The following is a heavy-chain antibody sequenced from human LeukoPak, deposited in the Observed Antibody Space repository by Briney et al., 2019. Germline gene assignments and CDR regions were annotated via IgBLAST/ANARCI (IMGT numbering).Heavy chain of an antibody. Sequence: QPGRSLRLSCLASGFSFSNYGMHWVRQAPGKGLEWVAVIWFDGSNEDYADSVKGRLTISRDNSKNTLCLQMNSLRAEDTAVYYCAKETRFWSGIWNFGYWGQGTLVTVSP. V-gene: IGHV3-33*06. D-gene: IGHD3-3*01. CDR1: GFSFSNYG. J-gene: IGHJ4*02. CDR3: AKETRFWSGIWNFGY. CDR2: IWFDGSNE.